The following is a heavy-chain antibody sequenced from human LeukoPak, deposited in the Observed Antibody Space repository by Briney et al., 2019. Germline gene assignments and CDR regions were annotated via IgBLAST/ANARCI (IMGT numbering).Heavy chain of an antibody. CDR2: IYYSGTT. CDR1: GSSIINSNYY. D-gene: IGHD6-6*01. Sequence: TSETLSLTCTVSGSSIINSNYYCGWIRQPPGKGLEWIGSIYYSGTTYYNPSLRSRVTISVDTSKNQFSVKLSSVTAADTATYYCARHFRQLEAIDSWGQGTLVTVSS. J-gene: IGHJ4*02. V-gene: IGHV4-39*01. CDR3: ARHFRQLEAIDS.